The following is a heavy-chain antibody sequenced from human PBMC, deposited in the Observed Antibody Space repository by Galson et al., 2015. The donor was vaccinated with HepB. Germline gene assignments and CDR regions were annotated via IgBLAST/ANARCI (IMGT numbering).Heavy chain of an antibody. CDR1: GFTFSTYW. Sequence: SLRLSCAVSGFTFSTYWMHWVRQGPGKGLVWVSRINSDGSSTSYADSVKGRFTISRDNAKNTLYLQMNSLRAEDTAVYYCARGKWPDDAFDIWGQGTMVTVSS. J-gene: IGHJ3*02. CDR2: INSDGSST. D-gene: IGHD5-12*01. CDR3: ARGKWPDDAFDI. V-gene: IGHV3-74*01.